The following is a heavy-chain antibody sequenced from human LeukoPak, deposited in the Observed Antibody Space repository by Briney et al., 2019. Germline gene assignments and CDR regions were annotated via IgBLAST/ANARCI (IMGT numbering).Heavy chain of an antibody. J-gene: IGHJ3*02. Sequence: SETLSLTCTVSGGSLSSYYWSWIRQPPGKGLEWIGYIYYSGSTNYNPSLTSRVTMSVDTSKNQFSLKLSSVTAADTAVYYCARVLRSIDAFDIRGQGTMVTVSS. CDR2: IYYSGST. V-gene: IGHV4-59*12. CDR1: GGSLSSYY. D-gene: IGHD4-17*01. CDR3: ARVLRSIDAFDI.